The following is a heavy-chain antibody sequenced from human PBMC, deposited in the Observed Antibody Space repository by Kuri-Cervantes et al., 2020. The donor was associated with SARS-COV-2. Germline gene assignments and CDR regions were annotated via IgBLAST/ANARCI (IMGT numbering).Heavy chain of an antibody. CDR1: GFTFGSYA. CDR2: ISSSSSAI. CDR3: ARDGYTEFPTDAFDI. J-gene: IGHJ3*02. Sequence: GESLKISCAASGFTFGSYAMNWVRQAPGKGLEWVSHISSSSSAIYYPDSVKGRFTISRDNAKNSLYLQMNSLRAEDTAVYYCARDGYTEFPTDAFDIWGQGTMVTVSS. D-gene: IGHD5-18*01. V-gene: IGHV3-48*04.